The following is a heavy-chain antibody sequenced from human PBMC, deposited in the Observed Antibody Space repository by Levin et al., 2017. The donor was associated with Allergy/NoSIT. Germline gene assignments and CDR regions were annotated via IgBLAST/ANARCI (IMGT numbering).Heavy chain of an antibody. CDR3: ARELIPRY. J-gene: IGHJ4*02. CDR1: GFTFSSYS. V-gene: IGHV3-48*01. CDR2: ISSSSSTI. Sequence: GESLKISCAASGFTFSSYSMNWVRQAPGKGLEWVSYISSSSSTIYYADSVKGRFTISRDNAKNSLYLQMNSLRAEDTAVYYCARELIPRYWGQGTLVTVSS.